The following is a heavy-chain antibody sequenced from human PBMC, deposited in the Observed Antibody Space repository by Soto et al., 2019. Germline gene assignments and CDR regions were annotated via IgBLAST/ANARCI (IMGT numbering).Heavy chain of an antibody. V-gene: IGHV3-33*01. J-gene: IGHJ3*02. CDR1: GFTFSSYG. CDR3: SRGSPYDRSKDAFDI. Sequence: QVQLVESGGGVVQPGRSLRLSCAASGFTFSSYGMHWVRQAPGKGLEWVAVIWYDGSNKYYADSVKGRFTISRDNSKNTVSLQMTSLRADDTAAYYCSRGSPYDRSKDAFDICGQGTMVTVSS. CDR2: IWYDGSNK. D-gene: IGHD3-22*01.